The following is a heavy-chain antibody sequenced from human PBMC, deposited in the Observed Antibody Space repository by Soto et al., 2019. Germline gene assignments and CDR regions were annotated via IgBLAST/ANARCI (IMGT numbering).Heavy chain of an antibody. V-gene: IGHV3-30-3*01. Sequence: QVQLVESGGGVVQPGRSLRLSCVASGFTFSSYAMHWVRQAPGKGLEWVAVISYDGSNKYYADSVKGRFTISRDNSKNTLYLQMNSLRAEDTAVYYCARDLLLFGQWRYYFDYWGQGTLVTVSS. J-gene: IGHJ4*02. CDR1: GFTFSSYA. D-gene: IGHD6-19*01. CDR3: ARDLLLFGQWRYYFDY. CDR2: ISYDGSNK.